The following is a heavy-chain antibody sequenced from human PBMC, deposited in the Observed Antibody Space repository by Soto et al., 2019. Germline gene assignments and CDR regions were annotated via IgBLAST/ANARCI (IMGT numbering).Heavy chain of an antibody. CDR1: GFTFTTTW. Sequence: PGGSLRVSCAASGFTFTTTWLHWVRQAPGMGLVWVSHINNDGGVTTYADSVKGRFTISRNNAKNTVYLQMNSLRAEDTAVYYCTTDGSFAQHVWGQGIMVTVSS. D-gene: IGHD1-1*01. CDR3: TTDGSFAQHV. J-gene: IGHJ3*01. V-gene: IGHV3-74*03. CDR2: INNDGGVT.